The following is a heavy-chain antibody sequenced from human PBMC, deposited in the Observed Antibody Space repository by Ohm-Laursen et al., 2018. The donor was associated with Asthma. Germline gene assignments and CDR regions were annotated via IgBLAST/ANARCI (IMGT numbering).Heavy chain of an antibody. CDR2: IYYSGST. CDR3: AREIVDSSGYYFYFDY. Sequence: TLSLTCTVSGGSISSGGYYWSWIRQHPGKGLEWIGYIYYSGSTYCNPSLKSRVTISVDTSKNQFSLKLSSVTAADTAVYYCAREIVDSSGYYFYFDYWGQGTLVTVSS. CDR1: GGSISSGGYY. D-gene: IGHD3-22*01. V-gene: IGHV4-31*03. J-gene: IGHJ4*02.